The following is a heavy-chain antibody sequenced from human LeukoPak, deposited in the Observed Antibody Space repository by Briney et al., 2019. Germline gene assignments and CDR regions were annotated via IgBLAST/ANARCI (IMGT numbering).Heavy chain of an antibody. V-gene: IGHV3-21*06. J-gene: IGHJ6*03. CDR2: ITSSSSYI. D-gene: IGHD1-26*01. Sequence: GGSLRLSCAASGFPFSSYWMHWVRPAPGKGLEWVSSITSSSSYIYYADSVKGRFTISRDNAKNSLYLQMDSLRVEDTAVYYCARDPYSGNYGAYYYYYMDVWGKGTTVTISS. CDR1: GFPFSSYW. CDR3: ARDPYSGNYGAYYYYYMDV.